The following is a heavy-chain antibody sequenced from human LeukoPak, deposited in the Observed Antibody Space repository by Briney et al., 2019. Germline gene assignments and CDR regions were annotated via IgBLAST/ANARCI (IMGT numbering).Heavy chain of an antibody. CDR1: GFTFSSYS. CDR2: ISSSSTYI. Sequence: PGGSLRLSCAASGFTFSSYSTNWVRQAPGKGLEWVSSISSSSTYIYYADSVRGRFTISRDNAKNSLYLQMNSLRAEDTAVYYCARSAVAGKNWFDPWGQGTLVTVSS. V-gene: IGHV3-21*01. D-gene: IGHD6-19*01. CDR3: ARSAVAGKNWFDP. J-gene: IGHJ5*02.